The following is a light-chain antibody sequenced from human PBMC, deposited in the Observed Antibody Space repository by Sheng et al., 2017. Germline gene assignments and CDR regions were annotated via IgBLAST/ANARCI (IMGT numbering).Light chain of an antibody. Sequence: QSGLTQVASVSGSPGQSIRISCTGTNSDIGGHNKVSWYQQHPGKPPKLIIYDVTNRPSGVSDRFSGSKSGSTASLTISGLQADDEANYYCSSYTSGTTGVFGTGTKVTVL. J-gene: IGLJ1*01. CDR1: NSDIGGHNK. CDR3: SSYTSGTTGV. V-gene: IGLV2-14*03. CDR2: DVT.